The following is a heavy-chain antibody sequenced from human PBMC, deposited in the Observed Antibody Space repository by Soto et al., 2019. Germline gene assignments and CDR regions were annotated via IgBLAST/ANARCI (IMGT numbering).Heavy chain of an antibody. CDR2: IYYSGST. CDR1: GGSICCFY. J-gene: IGHJ5*02. CDR3: ARECHRNWFDP. V-gene: IGHV4-59*01. Sequence: ETQSLTSTVSGGSICCFYWSRIRQPPGKGLEWIGYIYYSGSTNYNPSLKSRVTISVDTSKNQFSLKLSSVTAADTAVYYCARECHRNWFDPWGQGTLVTVSS.